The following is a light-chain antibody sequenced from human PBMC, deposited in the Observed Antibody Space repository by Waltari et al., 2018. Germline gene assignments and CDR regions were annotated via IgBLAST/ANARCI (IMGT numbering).Light chain of an antibody. CDR3: GTWDSSLSGAV. CDR1: SSNIGNNY. V-gene: IGLV1-51*02. Sequence: QSVLTQPPSVSAAPGQRVTISCSGGSSNIGNNYVSSYRQFPGTAPKLLIDENTERPSGIPGRFSGSKSGTSATLDITGLQAGDEADYYCGTWDSSLSGAVFGGGTHLTVL. J-gene: IGLJ7*01. CDR2: ENT.